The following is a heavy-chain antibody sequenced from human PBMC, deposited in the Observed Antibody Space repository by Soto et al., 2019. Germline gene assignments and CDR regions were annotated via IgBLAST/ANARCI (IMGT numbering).Heavy chain of an antibody. CDR3: ARGPRCINTACSNDYDHGGLDV. D-gene: IGHD2-2*01. V-gene: IGHV4-34*01. J-gene: IGHJ6*02. Sequence: QVQLQQWGAGLLKPSEPLSLTCAVTGGSFSGFFWCWLRQPPGRGLEWIGEINHSGRTNLNPSLQSRVSTSVDTSKNHFSLRLSSVTAADTAVYYCARGPRCINTACSNDYDHGGLDVWGQGTTVTVPS. CDR2: INHSGRT. CDR1: GGSFSGFF.